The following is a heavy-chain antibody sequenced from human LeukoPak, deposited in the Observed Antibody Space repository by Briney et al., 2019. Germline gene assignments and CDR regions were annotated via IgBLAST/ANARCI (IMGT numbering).Heavy chain of an antibody. CDR2: FDPEDGET. J-gene: IGHJ4*02. Sequence: ASVKVSCKVSGYTLTELSMHWVRQAPGKGLEWMGGFDPEDGETIYAQKFQGRVTITRDTSASTAYMELSSLRSEDMAVYYCAREGIAAAGTIQSYDYWGQGTLVTVSS. D-gene: IGHD6-13*01. V-gene: IGHV1-24*01. CDR1: GYTLTELS. CDR3: AREGIAAAGTIQSYDY.